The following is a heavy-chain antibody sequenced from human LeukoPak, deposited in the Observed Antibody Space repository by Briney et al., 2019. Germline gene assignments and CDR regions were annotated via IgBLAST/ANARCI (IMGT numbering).Heavy chain of an antibody. CDR1: GYSFTSYW. D-gene: IGHD3-16*01. V-gene: IGHV5-51*01. Sequence: GESQKISCTGSGYSFTSYWIGWVRQMPGKGLEWMGTIYPGDSDTRYSPSFQGQVTISADKSISTAYLQWSSLKASDTAMYYCARHDMTTSEYYFDYWGQGTLVTVSS. J-gene: IGHJ4*02. CDR2: IYPGDSDT. CDR3: ARHDMTTSEYYFDY.